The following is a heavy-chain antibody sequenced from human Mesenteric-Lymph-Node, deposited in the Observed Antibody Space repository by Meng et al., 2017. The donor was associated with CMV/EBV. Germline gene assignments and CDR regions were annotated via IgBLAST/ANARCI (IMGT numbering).Heavy chain of an antibody. CDR3: ATDDYGGNPAY. CDR1: GFTFSNYE. CDR2: IRSSDSI. V-gene: IGHV3-48*03. Sequence: GESLKISCAASGFTFSNYEMNWVRQAPGKGLEWVSYIRSSDSIYYADSVKGRFTISGDNAKNSLYLQMNSLRAEDTALYYCATDDYGGNPAYWGQGTLVTVSS. D-gene: IGHD4-23*01. J-gene: IGHJ4*02.